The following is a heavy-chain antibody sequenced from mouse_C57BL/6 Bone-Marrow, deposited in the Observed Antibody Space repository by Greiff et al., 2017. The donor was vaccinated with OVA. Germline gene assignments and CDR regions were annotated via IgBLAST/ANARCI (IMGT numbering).Heavy chain of an antibody. Sequence: EVQLQQSGAELVRPGASVKLSCTASGFNIKDDYMHWVKQRPEQGLEWIGWIDPENGDTEYASKFKGKATITADTSSNTAYLQLHSLTSEDAAVYFYSTLDSSGCFAYWGQGTLVTVSA. V-gene: IGHV14-4*01. CDR2: IDPENGDT. CDR1: GFNIKDDY. J-gene: IGHJ3*01. D-gene: IGHD3-2*02. CDR3: STLDSSGCFAY.